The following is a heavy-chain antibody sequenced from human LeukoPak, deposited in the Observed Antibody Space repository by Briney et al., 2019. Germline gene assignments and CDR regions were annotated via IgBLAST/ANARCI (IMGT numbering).Heavy chain of an antibody. J-gene: IGHJ4*02. D-gene: IGHD3-9*01. CDR3: AKENNVSRYFDWIIRG. Sequence: GGPLRLSCAASGFTFSSYAMSWVRQPPGKGLEWVSAISGSGGSTYYADSVKGRFTISRDNSKNTLYLQMNSLGAEDTAVYYCAKENNVSRYFDWIIRGWGEGTLVTVSS. CDR1: GFTFSSYA. V-gene: IGHV3-23*01. CDR2: ISGSGGST.